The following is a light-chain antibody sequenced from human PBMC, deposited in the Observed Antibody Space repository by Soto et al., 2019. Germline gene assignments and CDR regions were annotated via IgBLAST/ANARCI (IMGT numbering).Light chain of an antibody. CDR2: AAS. J-gene: IGKJ5*01. Sequence: EIVLTQSPGTLSLSPGERATLSCRASESVSSSYLAWYQQKPDQAPRLLIYAASIRATDIPDRFSGSGSGTEFTLTISRLEPEDSAMFYCQQYGSSSITFGQGTRLEIK. V-gene: IGKV3-20*01. CDR1: ESVSSSY. CDR3: QQYGSSSIT.